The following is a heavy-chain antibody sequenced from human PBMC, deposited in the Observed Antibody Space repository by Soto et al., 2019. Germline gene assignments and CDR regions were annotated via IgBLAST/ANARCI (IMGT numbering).Heavy chain of an antibody. CDR1: GFTVSSNY. D-gene: IGHD3-10*01. V-gene: IGHV3-53*01. Sequence: GGSLRLSCAASGFTVSSNYMSWVRQAPGKGLEWVSVIYSGGSTYYADSVKGRFTISRDNSKNTLYLQMNSLRAEDTAVYYCARGLVYYGSGSWYFDYWGQGTLVTVSS. CDR3: ARGLVYYGSGSWYFDY. J-gene: IGHJ4*02. CDR2: IYSGGST.